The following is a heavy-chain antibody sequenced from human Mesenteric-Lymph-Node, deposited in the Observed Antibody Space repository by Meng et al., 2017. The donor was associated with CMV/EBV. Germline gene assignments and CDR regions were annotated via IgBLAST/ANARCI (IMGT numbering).Heavy chain of an antibody. J-gene: IGHJ4*02. V-gene: IGHV1-8*01. CDR1: GYTVSSYD. CDR3: AGVADCSSTSCYYFDY. D-gene: IGHD2-2*01. Sequence: SGYTVSSYDINWVRQATGQELEWMGWMNPNSGNTGYAQKFQSRVTMTRNTSISTAYMELSSLRSEDTAVYYYAGVADCSSTSCYYFDYWGQGTLVTVSS. CDR2: MNPNSGNT.